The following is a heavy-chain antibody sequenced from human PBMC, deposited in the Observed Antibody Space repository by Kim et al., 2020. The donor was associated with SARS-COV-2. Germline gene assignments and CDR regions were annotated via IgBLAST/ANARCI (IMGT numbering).Heavy chain of an antibody. V-gene: IGHV4-34*01. CDR1: GGSFSGYY. Sequence: SETLSLTCAVYGGSFSGYYWSWIRQPPGKGLEWIGEINHSGSTNYNPSLKSRVTISVDTSKNQFSLKLSSVTAADTAVYYCARGFVVVPAAMSYYYYYG. D-gene: IGHD2-2*01. CDR3: ARGFVVVPAAMSYYYYYG. CDR2: INHSGST. J-gene: IGHJ6*01.